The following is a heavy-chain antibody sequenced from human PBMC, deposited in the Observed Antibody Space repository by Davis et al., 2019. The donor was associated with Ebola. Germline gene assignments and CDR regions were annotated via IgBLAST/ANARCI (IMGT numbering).Heavy chain of an antibody. Sequence: PSETLSLTCAVYGGSFSGYYWSWIRQPPGKGLEWIGEINHSGSTNYNPSLKSRVTISVDTSKNQFSLKLSSVTAADTAVYYCASTYSNYWYYYYYGMDVWGQGTTVTVSS. J-gene: IGHJ6*02. CDR3: ASTYSNYWYYYYYGMDV. CDR1: GGSFSGYY. CDR2: INHSGST. D-gene: IGHD4-11*01. V-gene: IGHV4-34*01.